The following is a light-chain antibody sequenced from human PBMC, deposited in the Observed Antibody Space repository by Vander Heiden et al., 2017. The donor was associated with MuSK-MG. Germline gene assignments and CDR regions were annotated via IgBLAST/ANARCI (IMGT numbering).Light chain of an antibody. Sequence: IVLTQSPATLSLSLGYRATLSCRTSQSGSNYLAWYQQKPGQAPRLLIYDASNRATGIPARFSGSGSGTDVTLTISSLEPEDFAVYYCQHRYNWPPLTFGGGTKVEIK. CDR2: DAS. CDR1: QSGSNY. J-gene: IGKJ4*01. V-gene: IGKV3-11*01. CDR3: QHRYNWPPLT.